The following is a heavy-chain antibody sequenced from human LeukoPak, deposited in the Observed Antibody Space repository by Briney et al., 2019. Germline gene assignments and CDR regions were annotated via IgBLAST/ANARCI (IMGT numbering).Heavy chain of an antibody. CDR2: ISWNSGSI. J-gene: IGHJ3*02. Sequence: GGSLRLSYAASGFTFDDYAMHWVRQAPGKGLEWVSGISWNSGSIVYADSVKGRFTISRDNAKNSLYLQMNSLRAEDTALYYCAKGVRITMVRGAFDIWGQGTMVTVSS. CDR1: GFTFDDYA. D-gene: IGHD3-10*01. V-gene: IGHV3-9*01. CDR3: AKGVRITMVRGAFDI.